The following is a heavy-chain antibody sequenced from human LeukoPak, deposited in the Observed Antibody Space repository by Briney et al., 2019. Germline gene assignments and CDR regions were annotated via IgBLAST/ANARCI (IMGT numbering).Heavy chain of an antibody. J-gene: IGHJ4*02. D-gene: IGHD3-10*01. Sequence: GGSLRLSCAGSGGFTFSGFGMHWVRQAPGKGLEWVALISYDGGTQYYADSVKGRFTISRDDSKNTLYLQMNSLRAEDTAVYYCANLPLVRGVILAVVYWGQGTLVTVSS. CDR1: GGFTFSGFG. V-gene: IGHV3-30*18. CDR2: ISYDGGTQ. CDR3: ANLPLVRGVILAVVY.